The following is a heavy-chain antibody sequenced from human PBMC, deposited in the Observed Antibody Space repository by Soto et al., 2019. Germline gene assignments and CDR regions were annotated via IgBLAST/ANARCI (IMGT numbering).Heavy chain of an antibody. CDR2: IYYSGST. J-gene: IGHJ3*02. CDR1: GGSISTYY. Sequence: QVQLQESGPGLVKPSETLSLNCTVSGGSISTYYWSWIRQPPGKGLEWIGYIYYSGSTNYNPSLKSPDTISVDTSKNQFSLSLNSVTAADTAAYYCVRGLAQRRRGAFAMWGPGTMVTVSS. D-gene: IGHD6-25*01. V-gene: IGHV4-59*01. CDR3: VRGLAQRRRGAFAM.